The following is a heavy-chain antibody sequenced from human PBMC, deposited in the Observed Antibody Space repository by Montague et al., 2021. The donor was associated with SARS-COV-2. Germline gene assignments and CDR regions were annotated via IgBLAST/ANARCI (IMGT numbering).Heavy chain of an antibody. CDR1: GDSVWSNTAA. J-gene: IGHJ4*02. CDR2: TNYRSKWTS. CDR3: VRDTGSAQAGFDA. Sequence: CTISGDSVWSNTAAWNWIRQSPSGGLEWLGRTNYRSKWTSDYATSVEGRISIDPDTSKNQFFLHLRSVTPEDAGVYYCVRDTGSAQAGFDAWGQGTLVTVSS. V-gene: IGHV6-1*01. D-gene: IGHD4-17*01.